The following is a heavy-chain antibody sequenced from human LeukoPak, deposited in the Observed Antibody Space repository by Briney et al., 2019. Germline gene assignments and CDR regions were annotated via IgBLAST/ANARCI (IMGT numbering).Heavy chain of an antibody. D-gene: IGHD3-10*01. J-gene: IGHJ4*02. CDR1: GFTFSDYY. CDR2: ISSSGSTI. CDR3: ARAGTMVRGVNFDY. V-gene: IGHV3-11*04. Sequence: GGSLRLSCAASGFTFSDYYMSWIRQAPGEGLEWVSYISSSGSTIYYADSVKGRFTISRDNAKNPLYLQMNSLRAEDTAVYYCARAGTMVRGVNFDYWGQGTLVTVSS.